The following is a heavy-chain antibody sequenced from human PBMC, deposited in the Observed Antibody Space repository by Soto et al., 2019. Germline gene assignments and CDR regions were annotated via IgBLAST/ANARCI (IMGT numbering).Heavy chain of an antibody. CDR2: IFYSGST. CDR3: ARDPPAEDAFDI. CDR1: GGSISSYY. Sequence: QVQLQESGPGLVKPSETLSLTCTVSGGSISSYYWSWIRQPPGKGLEWIGYIFYSGSTNYNPSLKSRVTISVDTSKNQFSLKLSSVTAADTAVYYCARDPPAEDAFDIWGQGTMVTVSS. V-gene: IGHV4-59*01. J-gene: IGHJ3*02.